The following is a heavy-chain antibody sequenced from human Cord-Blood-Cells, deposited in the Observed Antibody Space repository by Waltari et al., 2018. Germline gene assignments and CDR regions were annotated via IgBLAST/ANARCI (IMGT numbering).Heavy chain of an antibody. Sequence: EVQLVESGGGLVQPGGSLRLSCAASGFTFSSYWMSWARQAPGKGLEWVANIKQDGSEKYYVDSVKGRFTISRDNAKNSLYLQMNSLRAEDTAVYYCARDSYSGSYYLFDYWGQGTLVTVSS. CDR2: IKQDGSEK. CDR1: GFTFSSYW. D-gene: IGHD1-26*01. CDR3: ARDSYSGSYYLFDY. J-gene: IGHJ4*02. V-gene: IGHV3-7*01.